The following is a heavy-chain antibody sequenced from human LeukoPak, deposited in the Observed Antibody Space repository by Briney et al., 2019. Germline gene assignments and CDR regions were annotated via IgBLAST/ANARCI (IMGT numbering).Heavy chain of an antibody. Sequence: GGSLRLSCAASGFPFSVYEMNWVRQAPGKGLERDSFITTSGGTIYYADSVKGRFTISRDNAKNSLYLQMNSLRTEDTAFYYCARGYSYGFEYWGRGTLVTVSS. CDR3: ARGYSYGFEY. J-gene: IGHJ4*02. D-gene: IGHD5-18*01. CDR1: GFPFSVYE. CDR2: ITTSGGTI. V-gene: IGHV3-48*03.